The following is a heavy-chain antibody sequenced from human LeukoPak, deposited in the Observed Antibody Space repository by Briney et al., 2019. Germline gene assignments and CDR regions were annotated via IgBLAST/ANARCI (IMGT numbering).Heavy chain of an antibody. CDR2: IRQDGSET. CDR1: GFTFSSQW. V-gene: IGHV3-7*01. J-gene: IGHJ4*02. Sequence: GGSLRLSCTASGFTFSSQWMSWVRAALGKGLEWVANIRQDGSETKYVDSMRGGLTISGDNAKTSSYLQMNSRRAEDTAMYYCVTTTRSRAFDYWGQGTLVTVSS. D-gene: IGHD1-26*01. CDR3: VTTTRSRAFDY.